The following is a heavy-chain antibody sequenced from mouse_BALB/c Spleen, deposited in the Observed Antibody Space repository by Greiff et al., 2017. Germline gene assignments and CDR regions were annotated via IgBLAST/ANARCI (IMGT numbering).Heavy chain of an antibody. Sequence: EVKLEESGGGLVQPGGSRKLSCAASGFTFSSYGMHWVRQAPEKGLEWVAYISSGSSSTYYADTVKGRFIISRDNPKNTLFLQMTSLRAEDTAMYYCARRGERCSFDYWGQGTTVTVSS. V-gene: IGHV5-17*02. J-gene: IGHJ4*01. CDR3: ARRGERCSFDY. CDR1: GFTFSSYG. CDR2: ISSGSSST.